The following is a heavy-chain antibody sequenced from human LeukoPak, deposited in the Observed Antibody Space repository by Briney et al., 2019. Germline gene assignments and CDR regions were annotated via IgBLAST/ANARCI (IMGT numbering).Heavy chain of an antibody. CDR2: IYYSGST. Sequence: SETLPLTCTVSGGSISSYYWSWIRQPPGKGLEWIGYIYYSGSTNYNPSLKGRVTISVDTSKNQFSLKLSSVTAADTAVYYCARADSNYLSLDYWGQGTLVTVSS. CDR3: ARADSNYLSLDY. D-gene: IGHD4-11*01. V-gene: IGHV4-59*01. J-gene: IGHJ4*02. CDR1: GGSISSYY.